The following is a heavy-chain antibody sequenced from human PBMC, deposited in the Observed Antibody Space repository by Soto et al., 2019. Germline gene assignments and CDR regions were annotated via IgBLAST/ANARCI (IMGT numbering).Heavy chain of an antibody. J-gene: IGHJ6*02. Sequence: SVKVSCKASGGTFSSYAISWVRQAPGQGLEWMGGIIPIFGTANYAQKFQGRVTITADESTSTAYMELSSLRSEDTAVYYCARVAVVKPYYYYGMDFWGQGTTVTVSS. CDR2: IIPIFGTA. CDR1: GGTFSSYA. CDR3: ARVAVVKPYYYYGMDF. D-gene: IGHD2-15*01. V-gene: IGHV1-69*13.